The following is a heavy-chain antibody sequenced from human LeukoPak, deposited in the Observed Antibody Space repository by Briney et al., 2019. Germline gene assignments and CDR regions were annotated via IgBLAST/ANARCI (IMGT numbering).Heavy chain of an antibody. CDR2: INRSGRA. CDR1: GGSFSGDY. J-gene: IGHJ5*02. V-gene: IGHV4-34*01. CDR3: ARHKIVITMLGVHRWFDP. D-gene: IGHD3-3*01. Sequence: SETLTPTCAVYGGSFSGDYWSWICQPPGKGLEWIGDINRSGRAVYNTSLKSRVIISVDTSKNQFSLKVNSVTAADTAVYYCARHKIVITMLGVHRWFDPWGQGTLVAVSS.